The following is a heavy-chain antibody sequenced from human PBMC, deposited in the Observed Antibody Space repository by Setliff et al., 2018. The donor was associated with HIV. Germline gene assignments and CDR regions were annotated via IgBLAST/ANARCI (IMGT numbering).Heavy chain of an antibody. CDR1: GYLFTGYY. Sequence: ASVKVSCKASGYLFTGYYMHWVRQAPGQGLEWMGWIFVNSGGTKYAQKFQGRVTMTRDTSISTAYMEVSSLRSDDTAEYYCAREGSPIYYFDYWSQGTLVTVSS. D-gene: IGHD3-10*01. J-gene: IGHJ4*02. CDR3: AREGSPIYYFDY. CDR2: IFVNSGGT. V-gene: IGHV1-2*02.